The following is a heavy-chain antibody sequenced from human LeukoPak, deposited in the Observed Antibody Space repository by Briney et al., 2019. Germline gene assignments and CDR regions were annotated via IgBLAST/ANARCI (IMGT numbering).Heavy chain of an antibody. Sequence: GSSVTVSCQASGGTFSSYAISWVRQAPGQGLAWMGGIIPIFGTANYAQKFQGRVTITADKSTSTAYMELSSLRSEDTAVYYCARGHYDILTGHYYYGMDGWGKGTTVTVSS. V-gene: IGHV1-69*06. CDR1: GGTFSSYA. J-gene: IGHJ6*04. CDR2: IIPIFGTA. CDR3: ARGHYDILTGHYYYGMDG. D-gene: IGHD3-9*01.